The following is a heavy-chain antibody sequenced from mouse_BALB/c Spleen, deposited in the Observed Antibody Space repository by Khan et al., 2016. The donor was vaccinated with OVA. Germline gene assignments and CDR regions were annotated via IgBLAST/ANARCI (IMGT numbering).Heavy chain of an antibody. CDR2: INPTSGYT. J-gene: IGHJ2*01. CDR3: ARDRIDY. CDR1: GYTFTSYW. Sequence: QVQLKQSGAELAKPGASVKMSCKASGYTFTSYWMHWIKQRPGQGLEWIGYINPTSGYTDYNQKFKDKATLTADKSSSTAYMQLSSLTSDASAVYYCARDRIDYWGQGTAHTVSS. V-gene: IGHV1-7*01.